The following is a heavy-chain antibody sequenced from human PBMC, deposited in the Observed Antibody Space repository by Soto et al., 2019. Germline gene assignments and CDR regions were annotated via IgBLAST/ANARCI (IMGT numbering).Heavy chain of an antibody. CDR3: ARGQYYGSGSRAAFDI. J-gene: IGHJ3*02. Sequence: ASVKVSCKASGYTFTSYDINWVRQATGQGLEWMGWMNPNSGNTGYAQKFQGRVTMTRNTSISTAYMELSSLRSEDTAVYYCARGQYYGSGSRAAFDIWGQGTMVTVSS. V-gene: IGHV1-8*01. CDR1: GYTFTSYD. CDR2: MNPNSGNT. D-gene: IGHD3-10*01.